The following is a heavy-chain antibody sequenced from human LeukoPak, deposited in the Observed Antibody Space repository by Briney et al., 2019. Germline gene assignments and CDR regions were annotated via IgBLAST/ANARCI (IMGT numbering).Heavy chain of an antibody. CDR3: AKTPVGPTAPIDAFDI. CDR1: GFTFSNAW. J-gene: IGHJ3*02. CDR2: IKSKTDGGTT. V-gene: IGHV3-15*01. Sequence: PGGSLRLSCAASGFTFSNAWMSWVRQAPGKGLEWVGRIKSKTDGGTTDYAAPVKGRFTISRDNSKNTLYLLMNSLRAEDTAVYYCAKTPVGPTAPIDAFDIWGQGTMVTVSS. D-gene: IGHD1-26*01.